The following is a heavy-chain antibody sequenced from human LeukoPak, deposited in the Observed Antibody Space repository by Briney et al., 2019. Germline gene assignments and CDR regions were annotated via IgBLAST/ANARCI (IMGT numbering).Heavy chain of an antibody. Sequence: LTSETLSLTCAVYGGSFSGYYWSWVRQAPGKELEWVSALSGGGGTYYADSVKGRFTISRDNSKNTLYLQMNSLRVEDTAVYYCAKGSAAARPYYFDYWGQGTLVTVSS. J-gene: IGHJ4*02. CDR2: LSGGGGT. CDR3: AKGSAAARPYYFDY. CDR1: GGSFSGYY. V-gene: IGHV3-23*01. D-gene: IGHD6-6*01.